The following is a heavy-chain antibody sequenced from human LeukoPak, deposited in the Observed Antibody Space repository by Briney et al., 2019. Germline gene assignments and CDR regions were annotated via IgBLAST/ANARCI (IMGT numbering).Heavy chain of an antibody. D-gene: IGHD6-13*01. Sequence: GGSLRLSCAASGFIFSSHGMNWVRQAPGKGLEWVANIKQDGSEKYYVDSVKGRFTISRDNAKNSLYLQMNSLRAEDTAVYYCVMYSRADYWGQGTLVTVSS. V-gene: IGHV3-7*01. J-gene: IGHJ4*02. CDR2: IKQDGSEK. CDR1: GFIFSSHG. CDR3: VMYSRADY.